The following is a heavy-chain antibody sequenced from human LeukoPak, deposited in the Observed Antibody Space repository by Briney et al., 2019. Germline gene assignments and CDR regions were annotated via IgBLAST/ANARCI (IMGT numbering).Heavy chain of an antibody. V-gene: IGHV4-34*01. CDR1: GGSFSGYY. D-gene: IGHD6-19*01. J-gene: IGHJ3*02. Sequence: KPSETLSLTCAVYGGSFSGYYWSWIRQPPGKGLEWIGEINHSGSTNYNPSLKSRVTISVDTSKNQFSLKLSSVTAADTAVYYCARDYIAVAGTRAFDIWGQGTMVTVSS. CDR3: ARDYIAVAGTRAFDI. CDR2: INHSGST.